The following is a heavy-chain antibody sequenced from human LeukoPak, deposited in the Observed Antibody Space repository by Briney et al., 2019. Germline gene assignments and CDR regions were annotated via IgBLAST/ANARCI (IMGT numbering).Heavy chain of an antibody. J-gene: IGHJ4*02. CDR2: INHSGST. D-gene: IGHD3-22*01. CDR1: GGSFSGYY. CDR3: ASCRSGYWYFDY. V-gene: IGHV4-34*01. Sequence: SETLSLTCAVYGGSFSGYYWSWIRQPPGKGLERIGEINHSGSTNYNPSLKSRVTISVDTSKNQFSLKLSSVTAADTAVYYCASCRSGYWYFDYWGQGTLVTVSS.